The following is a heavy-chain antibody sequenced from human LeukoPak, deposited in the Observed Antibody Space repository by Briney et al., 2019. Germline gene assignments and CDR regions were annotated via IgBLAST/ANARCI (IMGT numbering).Heavy chain of an antibody. CDR1: RFTLNQYF. CDR2: ISISGQTT. D-gene: IGHD5/OR15-5a*01. V-gene: IGHV3-11*01. Sequence: GGSLRLSCTASRFTLNQYFMSWIRQAPGKGLEWVSHISISGQTTYYADSVQGRFTISRDNAKNSLYLHMNSLRPEDTALYYCVRDRNGKSLHDAFDIWGQGTMVTVSS. CDR3: VRDRNGKSLHDAFDI. J-gene: IGHJ3*02.